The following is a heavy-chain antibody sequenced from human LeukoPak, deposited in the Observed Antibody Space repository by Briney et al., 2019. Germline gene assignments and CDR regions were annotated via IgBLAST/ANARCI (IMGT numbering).Heavy chain of an antibody. V-gene: IGHV4-31*03. CDR2: IYYSGST. J-gene: IGHJ3*02. CDR1: GGSISSGGYY. Sequence: PSETLSLTCTVSGGSISSGGYYWSWIRQHPGKGLEWIGYIYYSGSTYYNPSLKSRVTISVDTSKNQFSLKLRSVTAADTAVYYCARSGRSYGDYNAFDIWGQGTMVTVSS. D-gene: IGHD4-17*01. CDR3: ARSGRSYGDYNAFDI.